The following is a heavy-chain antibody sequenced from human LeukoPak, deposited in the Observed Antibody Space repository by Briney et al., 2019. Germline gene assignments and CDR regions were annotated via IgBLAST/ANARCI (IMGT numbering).Heavy chain of an antibody. J-gene: IGHJ4*02. CDR3: ARRGYNWVRYFDY. V-gene: IGHV4-59*08. CDR1: GGSISSYY. D-gene: IGHD5-24*01. Sequence: PSETLSLTCTVSGGSISSYYWSWIRRPPGKGPEWIGYIYYSGSTNYNPSLKSRVTISVDTSKNQFSLKLSSVTAADTAVYYCARRGYNWVRYFDYWGQGTLVTVSS. CDR2: IYYSGST.